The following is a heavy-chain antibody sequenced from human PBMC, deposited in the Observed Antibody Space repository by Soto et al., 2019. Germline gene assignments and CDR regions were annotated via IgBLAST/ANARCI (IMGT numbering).Heavy chain of an antibody. D-gene: IGHD2-15*01. J-gene: IGHJ5*02. CDR3: TTDVYNGSCGFTPRTFDP. V-gene: IGHV3-15*07. CDR1: GFSFSHTW. CDR2: IKQKDDGGTP. Sequence: GGSLRLSCATSGFSFSHTWMNWVRQAPGKGLEWVGRIKQKDDGGTPDYAAPVKGRFTISRDGSKNTLYLQMHSLQNEATAMNYCTTDVYNGSCGFTPRTFDPWGQGT.